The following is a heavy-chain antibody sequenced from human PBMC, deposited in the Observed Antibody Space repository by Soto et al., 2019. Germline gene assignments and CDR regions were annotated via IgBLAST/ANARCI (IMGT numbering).Heavy chain of an antibody. CDR3: ARVRSWNYGWFDP. V-gene: IGHV4-30-4*01. CDR1: GGSISSGDYY. CDR2: IYYSGST. Sequence: QVQLQESGPGLVKPSQTLSLTCTVSGGSISSGDYYWSWIRQPPGKGLEWIVYIYYSGSTYYNPSLKSRVTISVDTSKNECSLKLSSVTAAAPAVYYCARVRSWNYGWFDPWGQGTLVTVSS. D-gene: IGHD1-7*01. J-gene: IGHJ5*02.